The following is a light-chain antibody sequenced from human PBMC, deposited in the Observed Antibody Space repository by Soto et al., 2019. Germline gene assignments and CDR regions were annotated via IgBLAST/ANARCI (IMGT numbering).Light chain of an antibody. V-gene: IGKV3-20*01. J-gene: IGKJ2*01. CDR1: QTVNSRH. Sequence: ESLLTQSPGTLSLSPGERATLSCRASQTVNSRHLNWYQHKPGQAPRLLIYGASIRAAGIPDRFSGSRSGADFSLPITRLEPEDSAVYYFQQFDGSRPAFTFGQGTKLEI. CDR3: QQFDGSRPAFT. CDR2: GAS.